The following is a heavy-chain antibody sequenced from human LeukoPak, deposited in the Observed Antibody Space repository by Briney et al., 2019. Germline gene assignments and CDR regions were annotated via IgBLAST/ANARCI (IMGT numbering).Heavy chain of an antibody. D-gene: IGHD2-2*01. J-gene: IGHJ6*03. V-gene: IGHV3-30*02. CDR3: AKGSSYCSSNSCPQYYYYMDV. CDR2: ILYDGSKK. CDR1: GFTFSRYG. Sequence: GSLRLSCAASGFTFSRYGMHWVRPAPGKGLEWVAFILYDGSKKHYADFVKGRFTISRDDSRNALDLQMSSLRVEDTAVYYCAKGSSYCSSNSCPQYYYYMDVWGKGTTVTVSS.